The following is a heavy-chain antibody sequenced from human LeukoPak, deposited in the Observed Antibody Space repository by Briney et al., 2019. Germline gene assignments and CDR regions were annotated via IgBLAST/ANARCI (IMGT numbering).Heavy chain of an antibody. Sequence: PGGSLRLSCAASGFTFSDYYMSWIRQAPGKGLEWVSYISSSGSTIYYADSVKGRFTISRDNAKNSLYLQTNSLRAEDTAVYYCARSVRSGGYDYYWYFDLWGRGTLVTVSS. CDR3: ARSVRSGGYDYYWYFDL. J-gene: IGHJ2*01. V-gene: IGHV3-11*01. CDR1: GFTFSDYY. CDR2: ISSSGSTI. D-gene: IGHD5-12*01.